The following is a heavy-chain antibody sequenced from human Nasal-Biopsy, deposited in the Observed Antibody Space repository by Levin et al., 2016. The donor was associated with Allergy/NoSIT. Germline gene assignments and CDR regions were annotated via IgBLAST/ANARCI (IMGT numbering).Heavy chain of an antibody. CDR1: GFIFNYYA. CDR2: VSRDGIEK. CDR3: VKEGATTGTTEYFYYYMDV. Sequence: GESLKISCGASGFIFNYYAMHWVRQAPGKGLEWIARVSRDGIEKDYADSVRGRITVSRDNIKNTVYLELNTLRPEDTGVYFCVKEGATTGTTEYFYYYMDVWSKGTAVAVSS. D-gene: IGHD1-1*01. J-gene: IGHJ6*03. V-gene: IGHV3-30*18.